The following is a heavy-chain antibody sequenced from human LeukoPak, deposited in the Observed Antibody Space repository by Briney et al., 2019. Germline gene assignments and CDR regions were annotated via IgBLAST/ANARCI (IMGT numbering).Heavy chain of an antibody. J-gene: IGHJ6*02. V-gene: IGHV3-30*18. D-gene: IGHD6-19*01. Sequence: QIGRSLRLSCAASGFNFGSYGMHWVRQAPGKALEWVAVISYDGSHEYYADYVKGRFTISRDSSRNTLYLQMDSLRPEDTAMYYCSKSAVAGTHYYYYDMDVWGQGTTVTISS. CDR3: SKSAVAGTHYYYYDMDV. CDR2: ISYDGSHE. CDR1: GFNFGSYG.